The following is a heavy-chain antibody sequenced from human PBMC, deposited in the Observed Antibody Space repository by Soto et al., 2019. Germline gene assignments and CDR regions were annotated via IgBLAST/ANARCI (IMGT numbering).Heavy chain of an antibody. CDR2: ISNSGSEI. Sequence: EVELLESGGDLVHPGGPLRLSCAASGFTFSSYGMSWVRQAPGKGLEWVSSISNSGSEIFYAASVKGRFTISRDSSKNTLYLEMSSLRPEDTAVYYCVRRGYNWQFSDYWGQGTLVTVSS. J-gene: IGHJ4*02. V-gene: IGHV3-23*01. D-gene: IGHD6-25*01. CDR3: VRRGYNWQFSDY. CDR1: GFTFSSYG.